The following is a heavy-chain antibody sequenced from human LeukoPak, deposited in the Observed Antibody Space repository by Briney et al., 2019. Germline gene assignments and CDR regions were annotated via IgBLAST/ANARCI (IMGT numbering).Heavy chain of an antibody. D-gene: IGHD6-13*01. CDR1: GFTFSSYG. V-gene: IGHV3-30*02. CDR3: AKNPPLFRSSSTWGYFDY. CDR2: IRYDGSNK. Sequence: GGSLRLSCAASGFTFSSYGMHWVRQAPGKGLEWVAFIRYDGSNKYYADSVKGRFTISRDNSKNTLYLQMNSLRAEDTAVYYCAKNPPLFRSSSTWGYFDYWGQGTLVTVSS. J-gene: IGHJ4*02.